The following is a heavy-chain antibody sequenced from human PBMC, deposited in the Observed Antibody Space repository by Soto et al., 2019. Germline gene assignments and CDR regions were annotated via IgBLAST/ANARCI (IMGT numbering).Heavy chain of an antibody. CDR1: GYTFTSYA. D-gene: IGHD1-20*01. V-gene: IGHV1-3*01. CDR3: ARVGKWYNAEYFQH. J-gene: IGHJ1*01. CDR2: INAGNGNT. Sequence: GASVKVSCKASGYTFTSYAMHWVRQAPGQRLEWMGWINAGNGNTKYSQKFQGRVTITRDTSASTAYMELSSLRSEDTAVYYCARVGKWYNAEYFQHWGQGTLVTVSS.